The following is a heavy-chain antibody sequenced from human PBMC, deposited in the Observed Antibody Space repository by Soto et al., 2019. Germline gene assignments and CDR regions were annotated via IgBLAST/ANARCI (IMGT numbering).Heavy chain of an antibody. CDR1: GGSISSGGYY. Sequence: QVQLQESGPGLVKPSQTLSLTCTVSGGSISSGGYYWNWIRQHPGKGLEWIGYIYYSGSTYYNPSLKSRVTISIDTSKNQFSLKLSSVTAADTAVYYCARDHPPSGWLDYWGQGTLVTVSS. CDR3: ARDHPPSGWLDY. D-gene: IGHD6-19*01. CDR2: IYYSGST. J-gene: IGHJ4*02. V-gene: IGHV4-31*03.